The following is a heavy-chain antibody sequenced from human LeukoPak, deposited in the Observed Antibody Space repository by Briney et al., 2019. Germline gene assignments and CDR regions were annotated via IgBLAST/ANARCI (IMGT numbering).Heavy chain of an antibody. V-gene: IGHV3-7*01. CDR1: GFTFSRAW. D-gene: IGHD5-18*01. Sequence: PGGSLRLSCAASGFTFSRAWMSWLRQAPGKGLEWVANIKEDGSEDCYADSVKGRFAISKDNAKNSLYLQMNSLRAEDTAMYYCARDADGYEDWGQGTLATVSS. CDR2: IKEDGSED. J-gene: IGHJ4*02. CDR3: ARDADGYED.